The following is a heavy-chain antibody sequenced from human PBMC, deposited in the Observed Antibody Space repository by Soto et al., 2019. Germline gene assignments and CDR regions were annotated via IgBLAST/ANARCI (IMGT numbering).Heavy chain of an antibody. D-gene: IGHD6-19*01. J-gene: IGHJ5*02. CDR3: ARQSSGWYNWFDP. V-gene: IGHV4-31*03. CDR2: IYYSGST. CDR1: GGSISSGGYY. Sequence: PSETLSLTCTVSGGSISSGGYYWSWIRRHPGKGLEWIGYIYYSGSTYYNPSLKSRVTISVDTSKNQFSLKLSSVTAAETAVYYCARQSSGWYNWFDPWGQGTLVTVSS.